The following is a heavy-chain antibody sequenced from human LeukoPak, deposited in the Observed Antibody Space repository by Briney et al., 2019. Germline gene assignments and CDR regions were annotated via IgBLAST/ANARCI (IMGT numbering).Heavy chain of an antibody. CDR3: ARGKSSKQQVARLLDY. Sequence: GGSLRLSCAASGFTFSSYSMNWVRQAPGKGLEWVSYISSSSSTVYYADSVKGRFTISRDNAKNSLYLQMNSLRAEDTAVYYCARGKSSKQQVARLLDYWGQGTLVTVSS. D-gene: IGHD6-13*01. V-gene: IGHV3-48*01. CDR2: ISSSSSTV. CDR1: GFTFSSYS. J-gene: IGHJ4*02.